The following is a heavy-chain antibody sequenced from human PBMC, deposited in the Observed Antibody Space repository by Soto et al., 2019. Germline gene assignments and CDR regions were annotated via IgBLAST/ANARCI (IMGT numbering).Heavy chain of an antibody. CDR1: GFTFSSYE. CDR3: AGGLACSSTSCFDY. Sequence: GGSLRLSCAASGFTFSSYEMNWVRQAPGKGLEWVSYISSSGSTIYYAASVKGRFTISRDNAKNSLYLQMNSLRAEDTAVYYCAGGLACSSTSCFDYWGQGTLVTVSS. V-gene: IGHV3-48*03. J-gene: IGHJ4*02. D-gene: IGHD2-2*01. CDR2: ISSSGSTI.